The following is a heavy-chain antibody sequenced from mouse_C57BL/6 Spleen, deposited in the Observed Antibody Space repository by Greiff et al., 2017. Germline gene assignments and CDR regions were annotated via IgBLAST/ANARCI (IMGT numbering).Heavy chain of an antibody. Sequence: DVKLQESGGDLVKPGGSLKLSCAASGFTFSSYGMSWVRQTPDKRLEWVATISSGGSYTYYPDSVKGRFTISRDNAKNTLYLQMSSLKSEDTAMYYCARQSTTAYDYAMDYWGQGTSVTVSS. D-gene: IGHD1-2*01. CDR1: GFTFSSYG. CDR3: ARQSTTAYDYAMDY. J-gene: IGHJ4*01. CDR2: ISSGGSYT. V-gene: IGHV5-6*02.